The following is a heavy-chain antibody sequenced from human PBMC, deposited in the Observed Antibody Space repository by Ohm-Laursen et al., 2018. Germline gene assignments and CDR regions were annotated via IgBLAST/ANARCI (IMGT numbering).Heavy chain of an antibody. CDR1: GFSFSSYV. Sequence: SLRLSCAASGFSFSSYVMNWVRQAPGKGLEWVSGISTSTYYADSVKGRLTISRDDSKNTLYLQMNSLRAEDTAVYYCAKSYSKYGYHYYGMDVWGQGTTVIVS. CDR2: ISTST. J-gene: IGHJ6*02. D-gene: IGHD4-11*01. CDR3: AKSYSKYGYHYYGMDV. V-gene: IGHV3-23*01.